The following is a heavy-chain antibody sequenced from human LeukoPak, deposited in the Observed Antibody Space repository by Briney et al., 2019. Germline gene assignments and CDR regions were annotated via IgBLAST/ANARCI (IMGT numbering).Heavy chain of an antibody. CDR2: ISGSGGST. V-gene: IGHV3-23*01. J-gene: IGHJ5*02. Sequence: GGSLRLSCAASGFTFSSYAMSWVRQAPGKGLEWVSAISGSGGSTYYADSVKGRFTISRDNSKNTLYLQMNSLRAEDTAVYYCAREGGYYDFWSGRALYNWFDPWGQGTLVTVSS. D-gene: IGHD3-3*01. CDR1: GFTFSSYA. CDR3: AREGGYYDFWSGRALYNWFDP.